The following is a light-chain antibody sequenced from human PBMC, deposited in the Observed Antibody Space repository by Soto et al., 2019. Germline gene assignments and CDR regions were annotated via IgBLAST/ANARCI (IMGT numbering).Light chain of an antibody. Sequence: QSALAQPASVSGSPGQSITISCTGTSSDVGAYDYVSWYQQHPGKGPKLMISEVNNRPSGVSNRFSGSKSGNTASLTVSGLQAEDEADYYCSPFAGSNNFPYVFGTGTKVTVL. J-gene: IGLJ1*01. CDR1: SSDVGAYDY. V-gene: IGLV2-14*01. CDR3: SPFAGSNNFPYV. CDR2: EVN.